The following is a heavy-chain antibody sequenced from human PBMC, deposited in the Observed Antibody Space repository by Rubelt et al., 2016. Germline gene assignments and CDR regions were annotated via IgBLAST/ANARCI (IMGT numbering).Heavy chain of an antibody. Sequence: GSLRLSCAASGFTFSSYWMSWVRQAPGKRLEWVANVKQDGSEKYYVDSVKGRFTLSRDNAKNSLYLQMNSLRAENTAVYYCATKEAGTLDNWGQGTLVTVSS. D-gene: IGHD1-7*01. CDR3: ATKEAGTLDN. CDR2: VKQDGSEK. V-gene: IGHV3-7*03. CDR1: GFTFSSYW. J-gene: IGHJ4*02.